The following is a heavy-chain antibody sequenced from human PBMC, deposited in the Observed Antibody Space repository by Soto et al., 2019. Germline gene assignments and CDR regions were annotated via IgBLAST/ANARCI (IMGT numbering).Heavy chain of an antibody. CDR3: ASGGRYSSGWYPGYFDY. D-gene: IGHD6-19*01. CDR1: GGTFSSYA. Sequence: SVKVSCEASGGTFSSYAISWVRQAPGQGLEWMGGIIPIFGTANYAQKFQGRVTITADESTSTAYMELSSLRSEDTAVYYCASGGRYSSGWYPGYFDYWGQGTLVTVSS. CDR2: IIPIFGTA. J-gene: IGHJ4*02. V-gene: IGHV1-69*13.